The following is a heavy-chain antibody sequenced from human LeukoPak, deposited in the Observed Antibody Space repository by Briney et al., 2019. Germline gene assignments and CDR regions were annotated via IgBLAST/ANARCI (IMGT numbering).Heavy chain of an antibody. CDR1: GGSISSYY. V-gene: IGHV4-59*01. CDR3: AREMQNWFDP. Sequence: SETLSLTCSVPGGSISSYYWSWIRQPPGKGLEWIGYIYYSGRTSYNPSLKSRVTISVDTSKNQFSLRLSSVTAADTAVYYCAREMQNWFDPWGQGTLVTVSS. CDR2: IYYSGRT. J-gene: IGHJ5*02.